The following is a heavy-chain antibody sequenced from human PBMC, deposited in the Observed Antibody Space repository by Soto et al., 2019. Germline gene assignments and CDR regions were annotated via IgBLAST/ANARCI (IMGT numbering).Heavy chain of an antibody. J-gene: IGHJ6*03. CDR2: INHSGST. D-gene: IGHD2-2*01. Sequence: PSETLSLTCAVYGGSFSGYYWSWIRQPPGKGLEWIGEINHSGSTNYNPSLKSRVTISVDTSKNQFSLKLSSVTAADTAVYYCARRPLRLERAALPKYHSWDVWG. CDR1: GGSFSGYY. V-gene: IGHV4-34*01. CDR3: ARRPLRLERAALPKYHSWDV.